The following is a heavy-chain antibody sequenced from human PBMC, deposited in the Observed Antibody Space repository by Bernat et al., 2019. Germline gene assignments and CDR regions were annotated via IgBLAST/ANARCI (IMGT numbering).Heavy chain of an antibody. CDR3: AKDLDSSGYFFDY. D-gene: IGHD3-22*01. CDR1: GFTFSSYA. V-gene: IGHV3-23*01. J-gene: IGHJ4*02. CDR2: ISGSGGST. Sequence: EVQLLESGGGLVQPGGSLRLSCAASGFTFSSYAMSWARQAPGKGLEWVSAISGSGGSTYYADSVKGRFTISRDNSKNTLYLQMNSLRAEDTAVYYCAKDLDSSGYFFDYWGQGTLVTVSS.